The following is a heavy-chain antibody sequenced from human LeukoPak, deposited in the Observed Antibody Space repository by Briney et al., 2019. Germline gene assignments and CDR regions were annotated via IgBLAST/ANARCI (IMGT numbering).Heavy chain of an antibody. J-gene: IGHJ4*02. CDR3: ARDFSPRRLWFPIDY. CDR2: INPNSGGT. CDR1: GYTFIDHY. Sequence: ASVKVSCKASGYTFIDHYMHWVRQAPGQGLEWMGWINPNSGGTNYAQKFQGRVTMTRDTSINTVSMELSRLTYDDTAVYYCARDFSPRRLWFPIDYWGQGTLVTVSS. D-gene: IGHD3-10*01. V-gene: IGHV1-2*02.